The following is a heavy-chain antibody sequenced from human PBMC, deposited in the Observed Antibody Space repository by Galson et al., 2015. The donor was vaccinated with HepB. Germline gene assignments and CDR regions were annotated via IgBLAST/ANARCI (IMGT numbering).Heavy chain of an antibody. Sequence: SETLSLTCAVYGGSFSGYYWSWIRQPPGKGLEWIGEINHSGSTNYNPSLKSRVTISVDTSKNQFSLKLSSVTAADTAVYYCATNSGMGYYDFWSGYYSYFDYWGQGTLVTVFS. CDR2: INHSGST. CDR1: GGSFSGYY. V-gene: IGHV4-34*01. D-gene: IGHD3-3*01. J-gene: IGHJ4*02. CDR3: ATNSGMGYYDFWSGYYSYFDY.